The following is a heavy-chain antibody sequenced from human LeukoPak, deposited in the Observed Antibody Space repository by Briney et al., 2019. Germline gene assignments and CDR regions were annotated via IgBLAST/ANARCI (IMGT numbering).Heavy chain of an antibody. CDR3: ASSYYDILTAASYYFDY. CDR1: GGTFSSYA. V-gene: IGHV1-69*04. D-gene: IGHD3-9*01. Sequence: SVKVSCKASGGTFSSYAISWVRQAPGQGLEWMGRIIPILGIANYAQKFQGRVTITADKSTSTAYMELSSLRSEDTAVYYCASSYYDILTAASYYFDYWGQGTLVTVSS. J-gene: IGHJ4*02. CDR2: IIPILGIA.